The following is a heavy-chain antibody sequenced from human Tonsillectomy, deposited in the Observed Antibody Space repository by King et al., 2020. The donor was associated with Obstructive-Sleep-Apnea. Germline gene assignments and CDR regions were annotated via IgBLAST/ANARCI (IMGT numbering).Heavy chain of an antibody. J-gene: IGHJ4*02. CDR3: ARDYSGWSRDY. V-gene: IGHV3-21*06. CDR2: ISTRSYI. CDR1: GFTLSSYG. D-gene: IGHD5-12*01. Sequence: DVKLVESGGGLVQPGGSLRLSCAASGFTLSSYGMTWVRQAPGKGLEWVATISTRSYIYYADSVRGRFTISRDNAKNSLYLQMDSLRGEDTAMYYCARDYSGWSRDYWGQGTLVTVSS.